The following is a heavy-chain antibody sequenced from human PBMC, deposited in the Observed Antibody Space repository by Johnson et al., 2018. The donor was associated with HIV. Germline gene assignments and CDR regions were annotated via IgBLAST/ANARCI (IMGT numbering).Heavy chain of an antibody. CDR1: GFTFSSYW. V-gene: IGHV3-66*01. D-gene: IGHD3-22*01. Sequence: VQLVESGGGLVQPGGSLILSCAVSGFTFSSYWMHWVRQVAGKGLVWVSVIYSGGNTYYADSVRGRFTISRDNSKNTLCLQMNSLRAEDTAVYYCAKDLRDSSGYDAFDIWGQGTMVTVSS. CDR2: IYSGGNT. J-gene: IGHJ3*02. CDR3: AKDLRDSSGYDAFDI.